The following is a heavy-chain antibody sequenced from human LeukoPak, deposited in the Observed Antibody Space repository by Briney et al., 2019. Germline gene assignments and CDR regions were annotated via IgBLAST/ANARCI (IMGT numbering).Heavy chain of an antibody. CDR3: ARGGGGYYYYYYMDV. V-gene: IGHV1-69*13. CDR1: GGTFSGYA. D-gene: IGHD3-16*01. J-gene: IGHJ6*03. CDR2: IIPILGTT. Sequence: GASVKVSCKASGGTFSGYALNWVRQAPGQGLEWMGGIIPILGTTNYAQKFQGRVTITADESTNTAYMELSSLRSVDTAVYYCARGGGGYYYYYYMDVWGKGTTVTISS.